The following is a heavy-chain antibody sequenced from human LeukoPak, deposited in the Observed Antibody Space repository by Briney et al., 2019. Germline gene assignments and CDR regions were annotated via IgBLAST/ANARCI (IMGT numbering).Heavy chain of an antibody. CDR2: INSDGSEG. V-gene: IGHV3-7*03. Sequence: GGSLRLSCAVSGFTFSGFWMSWSRQAPGKGLEWVASINSDGSEGYYADVVKGRYTISRDNAKNSLYLQINSLRAEDTAVYYCAKATEVSVVVPAAINWGQGTLVTVSS. CDR1: GFTFSGFW. D-gene: IGHD2-2*02. CDR3: AKATEVSVVVPAAIN. J-gene: IGHJ4*02.